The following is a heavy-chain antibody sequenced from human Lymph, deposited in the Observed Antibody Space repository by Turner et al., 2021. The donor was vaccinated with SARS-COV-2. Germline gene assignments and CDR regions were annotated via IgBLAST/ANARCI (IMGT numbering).Heavy chain of an antibody. CDR3: AKGVRGAMIVVVIPYFDY. J-gene: IGHJ4*02. CDR2: ISGSGGDT. V-gene: IGHV3-23*01. CDR1: GFTFSSYA. Sequence: EVQLLESGGGLVQPGGSLRLSCAASGFTFSSYAMSWVRQAPGKGLEWVSAISGSGGDTYYADSVKGRFTISRDNSKNTLYLQMNSLRAEDTAVYYWAKGVRGAMIVVVIPYFDYWGQGTLVTVSS. D-gene: IGHD3-22*01.